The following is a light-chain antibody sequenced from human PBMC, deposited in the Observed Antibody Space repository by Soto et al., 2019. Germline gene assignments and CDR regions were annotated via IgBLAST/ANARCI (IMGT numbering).Light chain of an antibody. J-gene: IGLJ1*01. CDR2: HVS. CDR1: SSDVGGYNY. V-gene: IGLV2-14*01. Sequence: QSALTQPASVSGSPGQSITISCTGTSSDVGGYNYVSWYQQYPGKATKLMIYHVSNRPSGVSNRFSGSKSGNSASLTISGLQAEDEADYYCSSYTRTSTYVFGTGTKLTVL. CDR3: SSYTRTSTYV.